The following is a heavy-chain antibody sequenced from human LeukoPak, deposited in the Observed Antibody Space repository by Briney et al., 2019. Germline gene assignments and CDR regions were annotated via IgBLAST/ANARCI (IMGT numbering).Heavy chain of an antibody. V-gene: IGHV3-21*01. CDR2: ISSSSSYI. D-gene: IGHD6-6*01. CDR3: ASNPNRSSPYFGDH. Sequence: TGGSLRLSCAASGFTFSSYSMNWVRQAPGKGLEWVSFISSSSSYIYYADSVKGRFTISRDNAKNSLYLQMNSLRAEDTAVYYCASNPNRSSPYFGDHWGQGTLVTVSS. J-gene: IGHJ4*02. CDR1: GFTFSSYS.